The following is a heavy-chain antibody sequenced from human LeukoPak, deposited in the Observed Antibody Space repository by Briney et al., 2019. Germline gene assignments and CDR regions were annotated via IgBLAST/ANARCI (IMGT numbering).Heavy chain of an antibody. D-gene: IGHD2-2*01. CDR1: GGSLSSYY. V-gene: IGHV4-59*01. CDR3: ARGGQLEGGASYYYYYMDV. Sequence: PSETLSLTCTVPGGSLSSYYWTWIRHPPGKGLEWIGHIYYSGSTNYNPSLKSRVTISADTSKNQVSLKLRSVTAADTAVYYCARGGQLEGGASYYYYYMDVWGKGTTVTVSS. CDR2: IYYSGST. J-gene: IGHJ6*03.